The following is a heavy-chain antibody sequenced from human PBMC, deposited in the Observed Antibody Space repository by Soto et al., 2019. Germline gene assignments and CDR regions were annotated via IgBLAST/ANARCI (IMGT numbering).Heavy chain of an antibody. D-gene: IGHD3-22*01. CDR1: GGSISSGGYY. J-gene: IGHJ3*02. CDR3: ARDQYYDSSGYDAFDI. Sequence: QVQLQESGPGLVKPSQTLSLTCTVSGGSISSGGYYWSWIRQHPGKGLEWIGYIYYSGSTYYNPSLKSRVTISVDTSKNQFSLKLSSVTAADTAVYYCARDQYYDSSGYDAFDIWGQGTMVTVSS. CDR2: IYYSGST. V-gene: IGHV4-31*03.